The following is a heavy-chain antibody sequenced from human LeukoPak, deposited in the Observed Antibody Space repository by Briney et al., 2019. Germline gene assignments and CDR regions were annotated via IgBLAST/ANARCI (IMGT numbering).Heavy chain of an antibody. D-gene: IGHD3-22*01. CDR2: IYYSGST. J-gene: IGHJ4*02. CDR3: ARGAPRYYYDSSGYYWVY. Sequence: PSETLSLTCTVSGGSISSSSYYWGWIRQPPGKGLEWIGSIYYSGSTYYNPSLKSRVTISVDTSKNQFSLKLSSVTAADTAVYYCARGAPRYYYDSSGYYWVYWGQGTLVTVSS. V-gene: IGHV4-39*01. CDR1: GGSISSSSYY.